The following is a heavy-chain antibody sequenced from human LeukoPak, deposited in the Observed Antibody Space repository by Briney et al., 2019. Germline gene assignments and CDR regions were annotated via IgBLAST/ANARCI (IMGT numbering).Heavy chain of an antibody. CDR1: GFTVSSNY. CDR2: IYSGGST. Sequence: GGSLRLSCAASGFTVSSNYMSWVRQAPGKGLEWVSVIYSGGSTYYADSVKGRFTISRDNSKNTLHLQMNSLRAEDTAVYYCARGITGSNNWFDPWGQGTLVTVSS. J-gene: IGHJ5*02. CDR3: ARGITGSNNWFDP. V-gene: IGHV3-53*01. D-gene: IGHD1-20*01.